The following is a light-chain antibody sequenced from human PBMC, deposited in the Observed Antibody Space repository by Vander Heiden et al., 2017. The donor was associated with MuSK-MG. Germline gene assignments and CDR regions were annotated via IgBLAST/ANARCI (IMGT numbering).Light chain of an antibody. Sequence: DIQMTQSPSSLSASVGDRVTITCQASQDISTYLNWYQQKPGKAPQVLINDASNLEIGVPSRFSGSGSGTAFTFTIISLQSEDVATYYCQQDDKLPLTFGGGTKVEIK. CDR3: QQDDKLPLT. J-gene: IGKJ4*01. CDR2: DAS. V-gene: IGKV1-33*01. CDR1: QDISTY.